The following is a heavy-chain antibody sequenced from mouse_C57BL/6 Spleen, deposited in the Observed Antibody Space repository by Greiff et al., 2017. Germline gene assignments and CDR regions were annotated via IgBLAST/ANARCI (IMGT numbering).Heavy chain of an antibody. V-gene: IGHV7-3*01. D-gene: IGHD2-3*01. J-gene: IGHJ3*01. CDR3: ARYSHAGYYSFAY. CDR1: GFTFTDYY. CDR2: IRNKANGYKT. Sequence: EVKLMESGGGLVQPGGSLSLSCAASGFTFTDYYMSWVRQPPGKALEWLGFIRNKANGYKTEYSASVKGQFTIYSDNSQSILYLQMNALRSEDSAAYYCARYSHAGYYSFAYWGQGPLVTVSA.